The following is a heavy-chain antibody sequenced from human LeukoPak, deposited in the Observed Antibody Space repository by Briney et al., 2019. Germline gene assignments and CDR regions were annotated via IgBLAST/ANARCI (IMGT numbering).Heavy chain of an antibody. D-gene: IGHD2-21*02. CDR3: AREKSNGDCKFDY. J-gene: IGHJ4*02. V-gene: IGHV3-30-3*01. CDR1: GFTFSAYA. CDR2: IASDESFI. Sequence: WGSLRLSCAASGFTFSAYALHWVRQAPGKGLEWMAVIASDESFIHYAESVKGRFTISRDTSKNTLYLQLNSLRPEDTATYYCAREKSNGDCKFDYWGQGTLVTVSS.